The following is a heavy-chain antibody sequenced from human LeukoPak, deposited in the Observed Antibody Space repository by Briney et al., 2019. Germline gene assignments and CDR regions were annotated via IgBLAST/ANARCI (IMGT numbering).Heavy chain of an antibody. CDR1: GSRLTTNY. J-gene: IGHJ3*02. CDR2: VYGGDTT. Sequence: GSLRLSFAASGSRLTTNYMSWVRQAPGKGLEVVSIVYGGDTTVYADSVKGRFTISRDNSKNTLYLQMNSLRAEDTAVYYCARDPYYGDYRAFGIWGQGTMVTVSS. CDR3: ARDPYYGDYRAFGI. V-gene: IGHV3-66*01. D-gene: IGHD4-17*01.